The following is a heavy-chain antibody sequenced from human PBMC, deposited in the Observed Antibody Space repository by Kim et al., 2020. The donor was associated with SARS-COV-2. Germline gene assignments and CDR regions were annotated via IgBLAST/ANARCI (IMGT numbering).Heavy chain of an antibody. D-gene: IGHD3-9*01. CDR1: GGTFSSYA. J-gene: IGHJ3*02. CDR2: IIPIFGTA. CDR3: AREVLGYYDIPSNAFDI. V-gene: IGHV1-69*13. Sequence: SVKVSCKASGGTFSSYAISWVRQAPGQGLEWMGGIIPIFGTANYAQKFQGRVTITADESTSTAYMELSSLRSEDTAVYYCAREVLGYYDIPSNAFDIWGQGTMVTVSS.